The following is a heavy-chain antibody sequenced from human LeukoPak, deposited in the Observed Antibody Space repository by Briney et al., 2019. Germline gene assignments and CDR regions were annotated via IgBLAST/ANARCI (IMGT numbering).Heavy chain of an antibody. V-gene: IGHV1-69*05. D-gene: IGHD6-6*01. CDR3: ARDWPEYSSSYFDY. J-gene: IGHJ4*02. CDR2: IIPIFGTA. Sequence: SVKVSCKASGGTFSSYAISWVRQAPGQGLEWMGRIIPIFGTANYAQNFQDRVTITTDESTSTAYMELSSLRSEDTAVYYCARDWPEYSSSYFDYWGQGTLVTVSS. CDR1: GGTFSSYA.